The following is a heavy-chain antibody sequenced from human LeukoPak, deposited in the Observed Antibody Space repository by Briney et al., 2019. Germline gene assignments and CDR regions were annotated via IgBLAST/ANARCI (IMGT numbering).Heavy chain of an antibody. Sequence: GGSLRLSCAASGFTFSSYSMNWVRQAPGKGLEWVSSISSSSSYIHYADSVKGRFTISRDNAKNSLYLQMNSLRAEDTAVYYCARAGGYYDFWSGYSSYGMDVWGQGTTVTVSS. J-gene: IGHJ6*02. CDR3: ARAGGYYDFWSGYSSYGMDV. CDR2: ISSSSSYI. CDR1: GFTFSSYS. V-gene: IGHV3-21*01. D-gene: IGHD3-3*01.